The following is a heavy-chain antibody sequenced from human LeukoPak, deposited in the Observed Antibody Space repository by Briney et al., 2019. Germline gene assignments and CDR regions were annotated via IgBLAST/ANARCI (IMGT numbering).Heavy chain of an antibody. CDR3: ARAPLSSADYYYYMAV. CDR2: IWYDGSNQ. V-gene: IGHV3-33*01. D-gene: IGHD2-2*01. Sequence: GGSLRLSCAASGFTFSSCGMHWVRQAPGQGLEWVALIWYDGSNQYYADSVKGRFTISRDNSKNTLYLQMNSLRPEDTAVYYCARAPLSSADYYYYMAVWGKGTTVTVSS. CDR1: GFTFSSCG. J-gene: IGHJ6*03.